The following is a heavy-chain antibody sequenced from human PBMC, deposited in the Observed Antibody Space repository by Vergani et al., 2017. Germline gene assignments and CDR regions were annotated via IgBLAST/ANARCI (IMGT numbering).Heavy chain of an antibody. CDR3: ARDRGIYYDSSGYWT. J-gene: IGHJ5*02. Sequence: EVQLVESGGGLFQPGGSLRLSCAASGFTFSSYWMSWVRQAPGKGLEWVANIKQDGREKYYVDSVKGRFTISRDNAKNSLYLQMNSLRAEDTAVYYCARDRGIYYDSSGYWTWGQGTLVTVSS. V-gene: IGHV3-7*01. D-gene: IGHD3-22*01. CDR2: IKQDGREK. CDR1: GFTFSSYW.